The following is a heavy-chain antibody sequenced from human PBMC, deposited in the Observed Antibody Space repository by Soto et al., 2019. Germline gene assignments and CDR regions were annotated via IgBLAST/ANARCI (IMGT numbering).Heavy chain of an antibody. J-gene: IGHJ4*02. CDR1: GYRFAGHL. V-gene: IGHV5-10-1*01. Sequence: PGQSLNLSGRGSGYRFAGHLITWVLQTPGKGLEWMGRIDPSDSQTYYSPSFRGHVTISVTKSITTVFLQWSSLRASDTAMYYCARQIYDSNTGPNFQYYFDSWGQGTPVTVSS. D-gene: IGHD5-12*01. CDR3: ARQIYDSNTGPNFQYYFDS. CDR2: IDPSDSQT.